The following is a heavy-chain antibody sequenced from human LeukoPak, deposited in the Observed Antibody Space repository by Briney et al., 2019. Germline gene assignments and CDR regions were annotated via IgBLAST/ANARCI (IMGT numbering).Heavy chain of an antibody. J-gene: IGHJ5*02. V-gene: IGHV3-7*01. CDR2: IKQDGSEK. Sequence: GGSLRLSCAASGFTFSSYWMSWVRQAPGKGLEWVANIKQDGSEKYYVDSVKGRFTISRDNAKNSLYLQMNSLRAEDTAVYYCAREAEQWLVPDNWFDPWGQGTLVTVSS. CDR3: AREAEQWLVPDNWFDP. D-gene: IGHD6-19*01. CDR1: GFTFSSYW.